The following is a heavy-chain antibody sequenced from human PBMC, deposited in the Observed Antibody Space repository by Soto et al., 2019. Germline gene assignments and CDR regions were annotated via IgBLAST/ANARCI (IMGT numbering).Heavy chain of an antibody. CDR2: IYYSGST. CDR1: GGSISSYY. D-gene: IGHD3-9*01. J-gene: IGHJ4*02. V-gene: IGHV4-59*08. Sequence: SETLSLTCTVSGGSISSYYWSWIRQPPGKGLEWIGYIYYSGSTNYNPSLKSRVTISVDTSKNQFSLKLSSVTAADTAVYYCARHGLRYFDCLPFFAYWGQGTLVTVSS. CDR3: ARHGLRYFDCLPFFAY.